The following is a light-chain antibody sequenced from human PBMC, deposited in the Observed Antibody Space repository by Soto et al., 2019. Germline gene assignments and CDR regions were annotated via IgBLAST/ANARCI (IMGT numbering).Light chain of an antibody. CDR1: QSVSSSY. V-gene: IGKV3-20*01. CDR3: QQYGSSLGYT. J-gene: IGKJ2*01. CDR2: GAS. Sequence: EIVLTQSPGTLSLSPGERATLFCRASQSVSSSYLAWYQQKPGQAPRLLIYGASSRATGIPDRFSGSGSGTDFTLTISRLEPEDFAVYYCQQYGSSLGYTFGQGTKLEIK.